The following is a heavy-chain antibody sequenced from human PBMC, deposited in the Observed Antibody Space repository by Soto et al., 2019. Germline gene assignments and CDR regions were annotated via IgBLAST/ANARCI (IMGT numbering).Heavy chain of an antibody. Sequence: SETLSLTCSVSGASVRSGDYYWSCIRQAPGKGLEWIGYIYNSGGSYYNPSLKGRLTISIDTSKNQFSLKLNSVPAADTAIYYCVGTGTTDDYWGRGTLVTVSS. CDR2: IYNSGGS. CDR1: GASVRSGDYY. D-gene: IGHD4-17*01. CDR3: VGTGTTDDY. V-gene: IGHV4-30-4*01. J-gene: IGHJ4*02.